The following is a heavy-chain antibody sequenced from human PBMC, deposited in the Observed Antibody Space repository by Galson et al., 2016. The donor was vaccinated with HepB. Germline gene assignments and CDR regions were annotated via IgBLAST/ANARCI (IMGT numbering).Heavy chain of an antibody. J-gene: IGHJ4*02. CDR1: GFTFSNYG. D-gene: IGHD3-10*01. V-gene: IGHV3-23*01. Sequence: SLRLSCAASGFTFSNYGVSWVRQAPGKGLEWVSTVSYSGGSTYYADSVKGRFPISRANSKNTLFLQMNSLRVEDTAIYYCAKRHYYGSGSFDYWGQGTLVTVSS. CDR3: AKRHYYGSGSFDY. CDR2: VSYSGGST.